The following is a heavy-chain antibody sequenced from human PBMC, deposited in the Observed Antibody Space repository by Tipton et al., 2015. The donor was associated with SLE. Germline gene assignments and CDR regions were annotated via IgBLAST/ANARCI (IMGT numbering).Heavy chain of an antibody. CDR3: ARASVVVLFHDAFDF. J-gene: IGHJ3*01. V-gene: IGHV1-18*01. D-gene: IGHD2-21*01. CDR1: GYTFTSYG. Sequence: QLVQSGAEVKKPGASVKVSCKASGYTFTSYGISWVRQAPGQGLEWMGWISAYNGNTDYAQKLQGRVTMTSDTSTSTAYMELRSLRADDTAVYCCARASVVVLFHDAFDFWGQGTMVTVSS. CDR2: ISAYNGNT.